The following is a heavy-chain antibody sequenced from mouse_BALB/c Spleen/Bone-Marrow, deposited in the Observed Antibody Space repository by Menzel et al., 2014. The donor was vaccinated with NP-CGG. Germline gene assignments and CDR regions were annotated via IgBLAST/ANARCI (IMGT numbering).Heavy chain of an antibody. CDR1: GFNIKDTY. CDR2: IDPANGNT. J-gene: IGHJ3*01. D-gene: IGHD2-1*01. Sequence: EVQLQQSGAELVKPGASVKLSCTASGFNIKDTYMHWVKQRPEQGLEWIGRIDPANGNTKYDPKFQGKATITADTSSNTAYLQLSSLTSVDTAVYYCARNGNYGAWFAYWGQGTLVTVSA. V-gene: IGHV14-3*02. CDR3: ARNGNYGAWFAY.